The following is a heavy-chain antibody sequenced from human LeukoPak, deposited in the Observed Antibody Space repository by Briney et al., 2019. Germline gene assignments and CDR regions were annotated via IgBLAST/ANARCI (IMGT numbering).Heavy chain of an antibody. V-gene: IGHV3-23*01. CDR3: ASSRSVVVAATKN. D-gene: IGHD2-15*01. CDR1: GFTFSSYA. J-gene: IGHJ4*02. Sequence: GGSLRLSCGTSGFTFSSYAMSWVRQAPGKGLEWVSLITAIAGDTYYADSVKGRFTISRDNSKNTLYLQMNSLRAEDTAVYYCASSRSVVVAATKNWGQGTLVTVSS. CDR2: ITAIAGDT.